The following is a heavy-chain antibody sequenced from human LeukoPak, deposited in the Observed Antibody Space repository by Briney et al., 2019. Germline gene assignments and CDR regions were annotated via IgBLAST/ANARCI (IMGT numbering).Heavy chain of an antibody. J-gene: IGHJ4*02. CDR1: GGSIRSSGHN. CDR3: ARRPKQPGFWSGYVDY. CDR2: IFYSGNT. D-gene: IGHD3-3*01. Sequence: PSETLSLTCTVSGGSIRSSGHNWDWIRQPPGEGLEYIGSIFYSGNTYYNPSLKSRVTISVDTSKNQFSLKLSSVTAADTAVYYCARRPKQPGFWSGYVDYWGQGTLVTVSS. V-gene: IGHV4-39*01.